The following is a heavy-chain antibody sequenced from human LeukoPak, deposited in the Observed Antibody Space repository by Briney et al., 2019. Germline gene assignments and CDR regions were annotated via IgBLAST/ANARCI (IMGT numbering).Heavy chain of an antibody. D-gene: IGHD3-10*01. Sequence: SETLSLTCTVSGGSVRSSSYYWGCVRQPPGKGLEWIGSVHYNGSTCYNPSLGGRVIMSIDTSKNQFSLKLTSVTAADTAMYYCARDRGVPRPYYFDQWGQGTLVTVSS. CDR2: VHYNGST. J-gene: IGHJ4*02. CDR3: ARDRGVPRPYYFDQ. CDR1: GGSVRSSSYY. V-gene: IGHV4-39*07.